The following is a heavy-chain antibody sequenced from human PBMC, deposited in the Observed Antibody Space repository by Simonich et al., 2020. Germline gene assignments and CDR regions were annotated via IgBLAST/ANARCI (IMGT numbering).Heavy chain of an antibody. D-gene: IGHD6-6*01. V-gene: IGHV1-2*02. CDR2: IKPNSGGT. CDR1: GYTFTGYY. Sequence: QVQLVQSGAEVTKPGASLKVSCKASGYTFTGYYMHWVRQAPGQVLELMGWIKPNSGGTNYAQKIKGRVNMTRDTSISTAYMERSRLRSDDTAVYYGARDRAARYYYYYYMDVWGKGTTVTVSS. CDR3: ARDRAARYYYYYYMDV. J-gene: IGHJ6*03.